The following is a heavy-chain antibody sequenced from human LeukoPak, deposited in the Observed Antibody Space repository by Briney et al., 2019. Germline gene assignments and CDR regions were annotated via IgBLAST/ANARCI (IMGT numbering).Heavy chain of an antibody. CDR3: ATRGSSTSSGYNYYYYMDV. D-gene: IGHD2-2*01. CDR1: GYTFTGYY. Sequence: ASVKVSCKASGYTFTGYYMHWVRQAPGQGLEWMGWINPNSGGTNYAQKFQGRVTMTRDTSISTAYMELSSLRSEDTAVYYCATRGSSTSSGYNYYYYMDVWGKGTTVTVSS. CDR2: INPNSGGT. J-gene: IGHJ6*03. V-gene: IGHV1-2*02.